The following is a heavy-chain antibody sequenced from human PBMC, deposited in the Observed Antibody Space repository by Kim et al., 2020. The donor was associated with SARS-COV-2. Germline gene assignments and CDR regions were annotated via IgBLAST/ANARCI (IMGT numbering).Heavy chain of an antibody. D-gene: IGHD3-10*01. CDR2: IYSSGST. CDR1: GGSISSYY. V-gene: IGHV4-59*12. J-gene: IGHJ4*02. CDR3: ARGTRGSGSSDY. Sequence: SETLSLTCTVSGGSISSYYWSWIRQPPGKGLEWIGYIYSSGSTNYNPSLKSRVTISVDTPKNQFSLKLRSVTAADTAVYYCARGTRGSGSSDYWGQGTLVTVSS.